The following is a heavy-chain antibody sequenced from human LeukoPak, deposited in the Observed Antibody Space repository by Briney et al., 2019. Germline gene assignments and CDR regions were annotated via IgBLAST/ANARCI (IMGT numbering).Heavy chain of an antibody. J-gene: IGHJ4*02. V-gene: IGHV1-2*02. CDR2: INPNSGGI. CDR1: GYTFTGYY. Sequence: ASVKVSCKASGYTFTGYYMHWVRQARGQGLEWMGWINPNSGGINYGQKFQGRVTMTRDTSISTAYMELSSLRSEDTAVYYCATDRPSSGWRRLASRGTNFDYWGQGTLVTVSS. CDR3: ATDRPSSGWRRLASRGTNFDY. D-gene: IGHD6-19*01.